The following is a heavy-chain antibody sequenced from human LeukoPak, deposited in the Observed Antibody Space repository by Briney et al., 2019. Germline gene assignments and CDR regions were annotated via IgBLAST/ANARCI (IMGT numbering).Heavy chain of an antibody. Sequence: GASVKVSCKASGYTFTGYYMHWVRQAPGQGLEWMGWINPNGGGTNYAQKFQGRVTMTRDTSISTAYMELSRLRSDDTAVYYCARFGGSSWYWDYWGQGTLVTVSS. D-gene: IGHD6-13*01. J-gene: IGHJ4*02. CDR3: ARFGGSSWYWDY. V-gene: IGHV1-2*02. CDR1: GYTFTGYY. CDR2: INPNGGGT.